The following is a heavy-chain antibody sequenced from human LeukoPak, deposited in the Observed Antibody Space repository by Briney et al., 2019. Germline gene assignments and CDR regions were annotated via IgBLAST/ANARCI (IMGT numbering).Heavy chain of an antibody. CDR1: GFTFSSYA. J-gene: IGHJ4*02. CDR2: ISYDGNNK. CDR3: ARDSDTTGITRSYYFDY. D-gene: IGHD1-1*01. V-gene: IGHV3-30-3*01. Sequence: PGRSLRLSCADSGFTFSSYAMHWVRQAPGQGLEWVAVISYDGNNKYYAESVKGRFTISRDNSKNTLYLQMNSLRAEDTAIYYCARDSDTTGITRSYYFDYWGQGTLVTVSS.